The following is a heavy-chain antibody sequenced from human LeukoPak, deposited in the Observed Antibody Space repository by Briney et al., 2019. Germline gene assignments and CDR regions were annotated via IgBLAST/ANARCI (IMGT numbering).Heavy chain of an antibody. Sequence: SGGSLRLSCAASGFTVSSNYMSWVRQAPGKGLEWVSVIYSGGSTYYADSVRGRFTISRDNSKNTLYLQMNSLSADDTAVYYCAKDARGSEGFWGQGTLVTVSS. V-gene: IGHV3-53*01. J-gene: IGHJ4*02. CDR3: AKDARGSEGF. CDR2: IYSGGST. CDR1: GFTVSSNY. D-gene: IGHD3-10*01.